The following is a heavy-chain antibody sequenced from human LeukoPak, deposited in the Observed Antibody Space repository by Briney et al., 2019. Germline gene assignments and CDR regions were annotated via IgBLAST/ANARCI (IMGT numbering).Heavy chain of an antibody. CDR1: GGSISSGDYY. D-gene: IGHD3-22*01. J-gene: IGHJ3*01. Sequence: PSETLSLTCTVSGGSISSGDYYWSWIRQPPGKGLEWIGYIYYSGSTNYNPSLKSRVTISVDTSKKQFSLKLTSVTAADTAVYYCARGGYGRAFDVWGQGTMVTVSS. V-gene: IGHV4-61*08. CDR3: ARGGYGRAFDV. CDR2: IYYSGST.